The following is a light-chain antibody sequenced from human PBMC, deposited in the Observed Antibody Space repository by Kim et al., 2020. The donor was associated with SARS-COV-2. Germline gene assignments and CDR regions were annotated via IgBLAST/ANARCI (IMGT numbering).Light chain of an antibody. J-gene: IGLJ2*01. CDR3: QAWDRSPI. CDR2: QDD. V-gene: IGLV3-1*01. Sequence: SYELTQPPSVSVSPGQTATITCSGDKLGDKYASWYQQKPGQSPVLLIYQDDKRPSRIPERFSGSTSGNTATLTINGTQAMDEADYYCQAWDRSPIFGGGTQLTVL. CDR1: KLGDKY.